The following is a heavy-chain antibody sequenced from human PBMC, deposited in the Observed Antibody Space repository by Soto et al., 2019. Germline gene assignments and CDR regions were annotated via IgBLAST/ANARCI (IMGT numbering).Heavy chain of an antibody. D-gene: IGHD2-15*01. V-gene: IGHV3-23*01. J-gene: IGHJ4*02. CDR1: GFTFSSFA. Sequence: ERQLLESGGGLVQPGGSRRLSCVASGFTFSSFAMGWVRQSPGTGLEWVAGVEGSGYDTSFAASVNGRFTISRDNSQDPLFLDMTNLRAEDTARYYCAKEIMAASYATTSAFDLWGPGTVVSVS. CDR3: AKEIMAASYATTSAFDL. CDR2: VEGSGYDT.